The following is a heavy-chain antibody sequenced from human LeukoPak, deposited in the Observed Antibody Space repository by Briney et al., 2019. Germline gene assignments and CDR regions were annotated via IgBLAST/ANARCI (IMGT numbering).Heavy chain of an antibody. CDR1: GYIFSTYW. J-gene: IGHJ3*02. V-gene: IGHV3-7*01. Sequence: PGGSLRLSCVGSGYIFSTYWMNWVRQAPGKGLEWVANIKQDGSEKYHVDSVKGRFTISRDNAKNSLYLQMDSLRAEDTAVYYCATALFYYGSENPPRGDAFDIWGQGTMVTVSS. D-gene: IGHD3-10*01. CDR2: IKQDGSEK. CDR3: ATALFYYGSENPPRGDAFDI.